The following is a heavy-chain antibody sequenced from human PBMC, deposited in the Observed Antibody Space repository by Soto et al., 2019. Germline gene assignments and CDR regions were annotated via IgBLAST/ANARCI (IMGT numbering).Heavy chain of an antibody. J-gene: IGHJ4*02. V-gene: IGHV4-59*08. CDR1: GGSISSYY. CDR2: IYYSGST. Sequence: PSETLSLTCTVSGGSISSYYWSWIRQPPGKGLEWIGYIYYSGSTNYNPSLKSRVTISVDTSKNQFSLKLSSVTAADTAVYYCASSLVGATTPLDYWGQGTLVTVSS. D-gene: IGHD1-26*01. CDR3: ASSLVGATTPLDY.